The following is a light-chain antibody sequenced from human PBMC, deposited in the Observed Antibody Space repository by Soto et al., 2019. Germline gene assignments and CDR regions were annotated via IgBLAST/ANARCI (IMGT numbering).Light chain of an antibody. Sequence: EIVLTQSPSTLSLSPGERATLSCRASQSVSSSFLAWYQQKPGQAPRLLIYGASNRATGIPDRFSGSGSGTDFTLTISRLEPEDFAVYYCQQYVTSPWAFGQGTKGDI. CDR3: QQYVTSPWA. J-gene: IGKJ1*01. V-gene: IGKV3-20*01. CDR2: GAS. CDR1: QSVSSSF.